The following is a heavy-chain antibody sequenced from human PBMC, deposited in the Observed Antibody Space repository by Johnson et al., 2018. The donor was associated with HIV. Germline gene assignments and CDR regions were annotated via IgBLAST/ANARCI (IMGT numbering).Heavy chain of an antibody. CDR2: ISSSGSTI. D-gene: IGHD3-10*01. J-gene: IGHJ3*02. V-gene: IGHV3-11*04. CDR1: GFTFSDYY. CDR3: ASSWFGELSDAFDI. Sequence: QVQLVESGGGLVKPGGSLRLSCAASGFTFSDYYMSWIRQAPGKGLEWVSYISSSGSTIYYADYVKGRFTISRDNAKNSLYLQMNSLRAEDTALYYCASSWFGELSDAFDIWGQGTMVTVSS.